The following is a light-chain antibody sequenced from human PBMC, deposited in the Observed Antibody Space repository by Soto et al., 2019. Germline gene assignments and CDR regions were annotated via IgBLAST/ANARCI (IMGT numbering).Light chain of an antibody. J-gene: IGLJ1*01. CDR3: CSSTGIRTRL. CDR1: TSHIGTYSY. V-gene: IGLV2-14*01. CDR2: EVR. Sequence: QSVLTQPASVSGSPGQSITISCTGTTSHIGTYSYASSYQPHTAEARKLIIYEVRHLPSGVSNRFSGSKSGIPACMTISGLQAEDEAHYDCCSSTGIRTRLFATGSKVTGL.